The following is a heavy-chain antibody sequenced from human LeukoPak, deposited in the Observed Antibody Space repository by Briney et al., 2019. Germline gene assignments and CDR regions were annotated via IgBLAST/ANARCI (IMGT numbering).Heavy chain of an antibody. Sequence: SETLSLTCAVSGGSISSSNWWSWVRQPPGKGLEWIGEIYHSGSTNYNPSLKSRVTISVDKSKNQFSLKLSSVTAADTAVYYCARDGGGDPTHVDYWGQGTLVTVSS. V-gene: IGHV4-4*02. J-gene: IGHJ4*02. CDR1: GGSISSSNW. CDR2: IYHSGST. D-gene: IGHD2-21*02. CDR3: ARDGGGDPTHVDY.